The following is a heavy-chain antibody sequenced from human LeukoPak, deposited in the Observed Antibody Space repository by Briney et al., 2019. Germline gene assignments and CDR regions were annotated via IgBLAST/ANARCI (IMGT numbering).Heavy chain of an antibody. CDR1: GFTFSSYG. CDR3: ARGGSSSWYGS. V-gene: IGHV3-33*01. J-gene: IGHJ5*01. D-gene: IGHD6-13*01. CDR2: IWYDGSNK. Sequence: PGRSLRLSCAASGFTFSSYGMHWVRQAPGKGLEWVAVIWYDGSNKYYADSVKGRFTISRDNSKNTLYLQMNSLRAEDTAVYYCARGGSSSWYGSWGQRTLVTVSS.